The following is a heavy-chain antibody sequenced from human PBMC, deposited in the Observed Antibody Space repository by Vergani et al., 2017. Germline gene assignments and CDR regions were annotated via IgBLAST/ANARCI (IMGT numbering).Heavy chain of an antibody. CDR1: GFTSAGYA. V-gene: IGHV3-9*02. D-gene: IGHD6-6*01. Sequence: EVQLEESGGGLVLPGRSLRLSCVASGFTSAGYAMHWVRQAPGKGLEWVSGISWNSNSIGYADSVKGRFTISRDKANNSLYLQINSLRAEDTALYYCAKXLGTSSGGGWFDPWGQGTLVTVSS. J-gene: IGHJ5*02. CDR3: AKXLGTSSGGGWFDP. CDR2: ISWNSNSI.